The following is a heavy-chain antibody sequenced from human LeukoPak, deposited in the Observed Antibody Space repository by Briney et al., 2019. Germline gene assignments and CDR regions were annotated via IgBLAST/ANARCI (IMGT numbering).Heavy chain of an antibody. J-gene: IGHJ6*03. V-gene: IGHV3-9*01. CDR3: VKDGEGSSAYYYYMDV. CDR2: ISRNSGYK. Sequence: GGSLRLSCAASVFTFDNYGMHWVRQVPGKGLEWVAGISRNSGYKGYADSVKGRFTISRDNARESVSLQMNSLRSEDTPLYYCVKDGEGSSAYYYYMDVWGKGTMVTVSS. D-gene: IGHD6-6*01. CDR1: VFTFDNYG.